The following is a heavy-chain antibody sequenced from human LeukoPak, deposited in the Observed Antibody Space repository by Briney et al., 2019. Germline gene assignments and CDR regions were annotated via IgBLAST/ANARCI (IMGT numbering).Heavy chain of an antibody. Sequence: ASVKVSCKASNYNFDNYGITWVRQAPGQGLEYMGWISGQNGATKYVQRFQDRFTMTTDTSTSTAYMELRSLTSDDTAVYFCARDWEGELTYWGQGNLVTVSS. CDR3: ARDWEGELTY. CDR2: ISGQNGAT. D-gene: IGHD1-26*01. V-gene: IGHV1-18*01. J-gene: IGHJ4*02. CDR1: NYNFDNYG.